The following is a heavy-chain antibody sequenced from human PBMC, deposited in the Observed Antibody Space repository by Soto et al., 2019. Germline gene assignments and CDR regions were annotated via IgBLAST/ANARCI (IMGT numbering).Heavy chain of an antibody. J-gene: IGHJ4*02. V-gene: IGHV1-69*08. CDR3: ARDRNWNDFSY. D-gene: IGHD1-20*01. Sequence: ASVKVSCKASGGTFSSYTISWVRQAPGQGLEWMGRIIPILGSTSYAQKFQGRVTMTRDTSTSTAYMELSSLRSEDTAVYYCARDRNWNDFSYWGQGTLVTVSS. CDR2: IIPILGST. CDR1: GGTFSSYT.